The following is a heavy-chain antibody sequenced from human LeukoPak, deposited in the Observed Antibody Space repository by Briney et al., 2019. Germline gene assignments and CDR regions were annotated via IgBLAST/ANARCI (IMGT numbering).Heavy chain of an antibody. V-gene: IGHV3-23*01. CDR2: FSGSGGAT. CDR1: GFAFSSYA. J-gene: IGHJ4*02. Sequence: PGGSLRLSCAASGFAFSSYAMSWVRRPPGKGLEWVSGFSGSGGATYYAASVKGRFTISRDNSKNTLYLQMNSLRVEDTAVYYCATSWNFDYWGQGTLVTVS. CDR3: ATSWNFDY.